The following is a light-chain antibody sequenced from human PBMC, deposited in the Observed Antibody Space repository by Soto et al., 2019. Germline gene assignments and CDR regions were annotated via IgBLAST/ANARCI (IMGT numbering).Light chain of an antibody. Sequence: QAVVTQPPSASGTPGQRVTISCSGSSSNIGSNYVYWYQQLPGTAPKLLIYRNNQRPSGVPDRFSGSKSGTSASLAISGLRSEDEADYYCAACDDSLSVVVFGGGTQLTVL. J-gene: IGLJ2*01. CDR1: SSNIGSNY. CDR3: AACDDSLSVVV. CDR2: RNN. V-gene: IGLV1-47*01.